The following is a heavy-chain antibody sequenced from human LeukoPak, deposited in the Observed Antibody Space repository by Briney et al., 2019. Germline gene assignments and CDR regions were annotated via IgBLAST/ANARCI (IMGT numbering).Heavy chain of an antibody. Sequence: PSETLSLTCAVYGGSFSGYYWSWIRQPPGKGLEWIGEINHSGSTNYNPSLKSRVTISVDTSKNQFSLKLSSVTAADTAVYYCARVRRVTGSIFDYWGQGTLVTVSS. J-gene: IGHJ4*02. V-gene: IGHV4-34*01. CDR3: ARVRRVTGSIFDY. CDR1: GGSFSGYY. CDR2: INHSGST. D-gene: IGHD3-10*01.